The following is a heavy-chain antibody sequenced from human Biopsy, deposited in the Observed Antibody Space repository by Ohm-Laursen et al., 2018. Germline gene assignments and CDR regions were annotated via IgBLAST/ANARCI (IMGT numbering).Heavy chain of an antibody. V-gene: IGHV1-69*06. J-gene: IGHJ1*01. CDR1: GATFSNYA. Sequence: GASVKVSCNASGATFSNYAINWLRQAPGQGLESLGGNIPILGTGNYAQKFQDRVTVAADTSTSTATMELRSLRSDDTAVYYCATKLTGYFHHWGQGTLVIVSS. CDR2: NIPILGTG. CDR3: ATKLTGYFHH. D-gene: IGHD3-9*01.